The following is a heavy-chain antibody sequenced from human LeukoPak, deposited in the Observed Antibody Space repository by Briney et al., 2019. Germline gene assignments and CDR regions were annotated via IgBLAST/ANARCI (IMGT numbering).Heavy chain of an antibody. J-gene: IGHJ4*02. Sequence: PSETLSLTCTVSGGSISSSSYYWGWIRQPPGKGLEWIGSIYYSGSTYYNPSLKSRFTIPVDTSKNQFSLKLSSVTAADTAVYYCARQWFGESYFDYWGQGTLVTVSS. V-gene: IGHV4-39*01. CDR3: ARQWFGESYFDY. CDR1: GGSISSSSYY. D-gene: IGHD3-10*01. CDR2: IYYSGST.